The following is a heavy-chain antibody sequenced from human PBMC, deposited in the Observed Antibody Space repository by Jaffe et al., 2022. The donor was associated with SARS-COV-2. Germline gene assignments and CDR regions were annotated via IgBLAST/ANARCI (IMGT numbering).Heavy chain of an antibody. CDR2: ISSSSSYI. J-gene: IGHJ6*02. CDR3: ARQLITMVRGVHYYYGMDV. V-gene: IGHV3-21*01. D-gene: IGHD3-10*01. Sequence: EVQLVESGGGLVKPGGSLRLSCAASGFTFSSYSMNWVRQAPGKGLEWVSSISSSSSYIYYADSVKGRFTISRDNAKNSLYLQMNSLRAEDTAVYYCARQLITMVRGVHYYYGMDVWGQGTTVTVSS. CDR1: GFTFSSYS.